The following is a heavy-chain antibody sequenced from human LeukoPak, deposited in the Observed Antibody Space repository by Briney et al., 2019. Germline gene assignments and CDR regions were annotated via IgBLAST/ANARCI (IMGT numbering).Heavy chain of an antibody. J-gene: IGHJ1*01. Sequence: ASVKVSCKASGYTFTGYYTHWVRQAPGQGLEWMGWINPNSGGTNYAQKFQGRVTMTRDTSISTAYMELSRLRSDDTAVCYCARDSSSWFAIQHWGQGTLVTVSS. V-gene: IGHV1-2*02. CDR2: INPNSGGT. CDR1: GYTFTGYY. D-gene: IGHD6-13*01. CDR3: ARDSSSWFAIQH.